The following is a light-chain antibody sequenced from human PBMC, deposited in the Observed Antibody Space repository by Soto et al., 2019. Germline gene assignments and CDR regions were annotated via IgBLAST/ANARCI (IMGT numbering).Light chain of an antibody. V-gene: IGLV1-51*02. CDR1: SSNIGNNY. Sequence: QSALTQPPSVSAAPGQKVTISCSGSSSNIGNNYVSWYQQLPGTAPKLLIYENNKRPSGIPDRFSGSKSGTSATLGITGLQTGDEADYYCGTWDSSLSAGRVFGGGTKLIVL. J-gene: IGLJ3*02. CDR3: GTWDSSLSAGRV. CDR2: ENN.